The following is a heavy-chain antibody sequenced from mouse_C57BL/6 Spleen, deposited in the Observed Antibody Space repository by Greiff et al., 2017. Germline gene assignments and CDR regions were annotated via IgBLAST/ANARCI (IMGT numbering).Heavy chain of an antibody. D-gene: IGHD2-1*01. Sequence: VKLMESGAELVRPGASVKLSCKASGYTFTDYYINWVKQRPGQGLEWIARIYPGSGNTYYNEKFKGKATLTAEKSSSTAYMQLSSLTSEDSAVYFCARIGSYYGNHYEVYFDYWGQGTTLTVAS. CDR2: IYPGSGNT. CDR1: GYTFTDYY. J-gene: IGHJ2*01. CDR3: ARIGSYYGNHYEVYFDY. V-gene: IGHV1-76*01.